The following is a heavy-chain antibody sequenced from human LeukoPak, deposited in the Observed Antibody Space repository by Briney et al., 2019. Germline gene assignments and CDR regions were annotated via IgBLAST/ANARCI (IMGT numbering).Heavy chain of an antibody. CDR2: ISGGRGGNT. V-gene: IGHV3-23*01. J-gene: IGHJ4*02. D-gene: IGHD2-8*02. Sequence: GGSLRLSCAASGFTYSRYAMTWLRQAPGKGLEWVSAISGGRGGNTYYADPVKGRFTVSRDNVKNALYLQLNSLRAEDTALYYCAACAPSGTGEPRRYCGQGTLLTVSS. CDR1: GFTYSRYA. CDR3: AACAPSGTGEPRRY.